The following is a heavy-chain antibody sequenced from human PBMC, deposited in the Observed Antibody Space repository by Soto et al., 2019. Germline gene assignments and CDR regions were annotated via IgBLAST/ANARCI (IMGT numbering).Heavy chain of an antibody. Sequence: GGSLKLSCTSPGFAFGDYAMSWIGQAPGKGLEWVGFIRSKAYGGTTEYAASVKGRFTISRDDSKSIAYLQMNSLKTEDTAVYYCAREADYGDYGVDYWGQGT. CDR2: IRSKAYGGTT. J-gene: IGHJ4*02. V-gene: IGHV3-49*03. CDR3: AREADYGDYGVDY. D-gene: IGHD4-17*01. CDR1: GFAFGDYA.